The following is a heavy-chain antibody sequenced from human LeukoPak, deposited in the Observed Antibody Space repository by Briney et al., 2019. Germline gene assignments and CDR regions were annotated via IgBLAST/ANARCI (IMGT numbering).Heavy chain of an antibody. J-gene: IGHJ3*02. D-gene: IGHD4-17*01. V-gene: IGHV4-34*01. CDR3: ARVIYGDYGNDAFDI. CDR2: INHSGST. Sequence: SETLSLTCAVYGRSFSGYYWSWIRQPPGKGLEWIGEINHSGSTNYNPSLKSRVTISVDTSKNQFSLKLSSVTAADTAVYYCARVIYGDYGNDAFDIWGQGTMVTVSS. CDR1: GRSFSGYY.